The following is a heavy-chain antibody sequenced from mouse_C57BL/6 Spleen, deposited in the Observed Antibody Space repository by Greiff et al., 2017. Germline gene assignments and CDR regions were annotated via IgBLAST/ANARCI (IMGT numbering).Heavy chain of an antibody. CDR3: ARYYYGSSYVFDY. D-gene: IGHD1-1*01. Sequence: VQLQQSGAELVRPGTSVKVSCKASGYAFTNYLIEWVKQRPGQGLEWIGVINPGSGGTNYNEKFKGKATLTADKSSSTAYMQLSSLTSEDSAVYFCARYYYGSSYVFDYWGQGTTLTVSS. CDR2: INPGSGGT. CDR1: GYAFTNYL. J-gene: IGHJ2*01. V-gene: IGHV1-54*01.